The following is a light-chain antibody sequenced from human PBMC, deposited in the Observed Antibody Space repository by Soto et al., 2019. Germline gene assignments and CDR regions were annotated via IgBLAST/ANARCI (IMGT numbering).Light chain of an antibody. CDR1: SSNIGSNT. CDR3: AAWDDSLNVWV. J-gene: IGLJ3*02. Sequence: QSALTQPPSASGTPGQRVTISCSGSSSNIGSNTVSWYQQLPGTAPKLLIYSNNQRPSGVPDRFSGSKSGTSASLAISGLQSEDEADYYCAAWDDSLNVWVFGGGTQLTVL. V-gene: IGLV1-44*01. CDR2: SNN.